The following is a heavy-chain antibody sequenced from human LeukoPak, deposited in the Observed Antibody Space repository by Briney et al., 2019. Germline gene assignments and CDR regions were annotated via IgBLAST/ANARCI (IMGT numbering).Heavy chain of an antibody. CDR2: IAPDGSAT. J-gene: IGHJ4*02. Sequence: PGGSVRLSCVASGFTFSGHWMHWVRQVPGKGLVAVARIAPDGSATTYADSVKGRFTIFRDNAKNTLYLEMNSLTAEDTALYYCTRSGYYNGYDYWGQGTLVTVSS. CDR1: GFTFSGHW. CDR3: TRSGYYNGYDY. D-gene: IGHD3-10*01. V-gene: IGHV3-74*03.